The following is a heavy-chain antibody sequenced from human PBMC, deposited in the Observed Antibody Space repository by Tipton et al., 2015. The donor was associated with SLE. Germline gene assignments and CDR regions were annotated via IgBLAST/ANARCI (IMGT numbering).Heavy chain of an antibody. J-gene: IGHJ4*02. D-gene: IGHD6-13*01. CDR2: IRYDGSNK. CDR1: GFTFSSYG. Sequence: SLRLSCAASGFTFSSYGMHWVRQAPGKGLEWVAFIRYDGSNKYYADSVKGRFTISRDNSKNTLYLQMNSLRAEDTAVYYCAKGGGEGAAAGTGDYWGQGTLVTVSS. CDR3: AKGGGEGAAAGTGDY. V-gene: IGHV3-30*02.